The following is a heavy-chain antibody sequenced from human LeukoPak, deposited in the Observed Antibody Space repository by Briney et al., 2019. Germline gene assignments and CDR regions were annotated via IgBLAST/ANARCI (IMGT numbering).Heavy chain of an antibody. J-gene: IGHJ4*02. D-gene: IGHD3-10*01. CDR2: IWYDGSNK. Sequence: GGSLRLSCAASGFTYNIYAMSWVRQAPGKCLEWVAVIWYDGSNKYYADSVKGRFTISRDNSKNTLYLQMNSLRAEDTAVYYCAYIGSEGNDYWGQGTLVTVSS. CDR1: GFTYNIYA. V-gene: IGHV3-33*08. CDR3: AYIGSEGNDY.